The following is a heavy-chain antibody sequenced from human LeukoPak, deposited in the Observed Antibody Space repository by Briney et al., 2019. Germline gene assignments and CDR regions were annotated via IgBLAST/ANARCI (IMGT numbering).Heavy chain of an antibody. D-gene: IGHD3-9*01. CDR3: ARGSGRYDILTGYYPSSDFDY. Sequence: QPGRSLRLSCAASGFTFSSYGMHWVRQAPGKGLEWVAVIWYDGSNKYYADSVKGRFTISRDNSKNTPYLQMNSLRAEDTAVYYCARGSGRYDILTGYYPSSDFDYWGQGTLVTVSS. CDR1: GFTFSSYG. V-gene: IGHV3-33*01. CDR2: IWYDGSNK. J-gene: IGHJ4*02.